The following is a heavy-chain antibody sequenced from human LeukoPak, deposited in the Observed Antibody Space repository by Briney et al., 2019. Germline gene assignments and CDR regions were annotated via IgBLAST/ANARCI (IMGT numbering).Heavy chain of an antibody. CDR3: ARDRVVDTAKIGSFYYFYMDV. J-gene: IGHJ6*03. V-gene: IGHV3-48*04. Sequence: PGGSLRLSCVASGFTFSDFSMNCVRQAPGKGLEWISYISGRGGTIYYADSVKGRFSISRDNAKRSLYLQVNSLRAEDTAVYFCARDRVVDTAKIGSFYYFYMDVWGKGTTVTVS. CDR1: GFTFSDFS. CDR2: ISGRGGTI. D-gene: IGHD5-18*01.